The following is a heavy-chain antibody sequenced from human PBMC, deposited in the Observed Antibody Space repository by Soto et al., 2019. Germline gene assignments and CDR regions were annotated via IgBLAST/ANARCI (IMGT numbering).Heavy chain of an antibody. Sequence: GGSLRLSCAASGFTFSSYDMSWVRQAPGKGLEWVSAIDGSSATTNYADSVKGRFTISRDNSKNTLFLHMSGLRAEDTAVYYCARDRRPSIYSGLAVWGQGTTVTVSS. CDR2: IDGSSATT. CDR1: GFTFSSYD. J-gene: IGHJ6*02. CDR3: ARDRRPSIYSGLAV. V-gene: IGHV3-23*01. D-gene: IGHD2-2*01.